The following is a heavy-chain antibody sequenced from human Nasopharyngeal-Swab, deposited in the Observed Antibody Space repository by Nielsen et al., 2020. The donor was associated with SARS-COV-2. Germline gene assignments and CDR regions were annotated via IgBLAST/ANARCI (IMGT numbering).Heavy chain of an antibody. CDR1: GYDFAGYW. CDR2: IYPDHSGT. Sequence: KVSCKPSGYDFAGYWIAWVRQKPGQGLEWMGIIYPDHSGTKYSPSFRGQVTFSVDKSISTAYLQWSNLEASDTAMYYCARNMGYFHTSIWLDPWGQGTLVTVSS. D-gene: IGHD2/OR15-2a*01. J-gene: IGHJ5*02. CDR3: ARNMGYFHTSIWLDP. V-gene: IGHV5-51*01.